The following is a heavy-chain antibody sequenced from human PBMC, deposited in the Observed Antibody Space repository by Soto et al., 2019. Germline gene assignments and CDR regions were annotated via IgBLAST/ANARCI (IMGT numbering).Heavy chain of an antibody. CDR3: AREVGDNYDSSGYYYYYYGIDV. CDR1: GGTFSSYT. CDR2: IIHILGIA. D-gene: IGHD3-22*01. V-gene: IGHV1-69*08. Sequence: QVQLVQSGAEVKKPGSSVKVSCKASGGTFSSYTISWVRQAPGQGLEWMGRIIHILGIAKYAQKLQGRVTITADKSTSTAYMELSSLRSEETAVYYCAREVGDNYDSSGYYYYYYGIDVWGQGTTVTVSS. J-gene: IGHJ6*02.